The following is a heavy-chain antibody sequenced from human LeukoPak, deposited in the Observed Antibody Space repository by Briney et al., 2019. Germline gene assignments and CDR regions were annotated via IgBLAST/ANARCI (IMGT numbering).Heavy chain of an antibody. CDR3: AGHSFETVDAFDV. J-gene: IGHJ3*01. V-gene: IGHV3-7*05. CDR2: IKHDGSEK. Sequence: PGGSLRLSCGTSGFTFSSYWMTWVRQAPGKGLEWVANIKHDGSEKYYVDSVEGRLIISRDNVENSLHVQMNSLGAEDTAVYYCAGHSFETVDAFDVWGLGTVVTVSA. CDR1: GFTFSSYW. D-gene: IGHD1-14*01.